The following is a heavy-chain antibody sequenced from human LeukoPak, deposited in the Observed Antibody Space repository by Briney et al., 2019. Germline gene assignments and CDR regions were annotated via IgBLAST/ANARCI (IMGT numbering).Heavy chain of an antibody. CDR3: AREDCSSSTCCFNS. Sequence: TXSXXSXXXGSSYWSWIRQPPGKGLEWIGYIYYSGSTSYNPSLKSRITMSVDTSKNQFSLKLSSVTAADTAVYYCAREDCSSSTCCFNSWGQGTLVTVSS. J-gene: IGHJ4*02. CDR2: IYYSGST. V-gene: IGHV4-61*01. CDR1: XXSXXXGSSY. D-gene: IGHD2-2*01.